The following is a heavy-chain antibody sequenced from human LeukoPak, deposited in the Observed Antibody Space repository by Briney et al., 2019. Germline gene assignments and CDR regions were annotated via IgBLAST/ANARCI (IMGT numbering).Heavy chain of an antibody. CDR1: GFTVSSNY. D-gene: IGHD4-23*01. CDR3: ARDYYLTTVVTQSGGAFDI. CDR2: IYSGGST. Sequence: GGSLRLSCAASGFTVSSNYMSWVRQAPGKGLEWASVIYSGGSTYYADSVKGRFTISRDNSKNTLYLQMNSLRAEDTAVYYCARDYYLTTVVTQSGGAFDIWGQGTMVTVSS. V-gene: IGHV3-66*01. J-gene: IGHJ3*02.